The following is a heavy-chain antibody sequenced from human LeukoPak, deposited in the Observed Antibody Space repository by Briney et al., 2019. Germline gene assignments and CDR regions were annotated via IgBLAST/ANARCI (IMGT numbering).Heavy chain of an antibody. J-gene: IGHJ4*02. Sequence: GGSLRLSCSASGFTFSSYAMHWARQAPGKGLEYVSAISSNGGSTYYADPVKGRFTISRDNSKNTLYLQMSSLRAEDTAVYYCVSSSGWGPFDYWGQGTLVTVSS. CDR1: GFTFSSYA. V-gene: IGHV3-64D*06. CDR2: ISSNGGST. CDR3: VSSSGWGPFDY. D-gene: IGHD6-19*01.